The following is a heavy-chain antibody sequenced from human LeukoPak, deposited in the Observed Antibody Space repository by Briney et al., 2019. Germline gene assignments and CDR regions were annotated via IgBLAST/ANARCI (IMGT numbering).Heavy chain of an antibody. CDR3: AKDFGGSGSYYNVAILFDY. CDR2: ISGSGGST. J-gene: IGHJ4*02. V-gene: IGHV3-23*01. Sequence: GGSLRLSCAASGFTFGSYAMSWVRQAPGKGLEWVSAISGSGGSTYYADSVKGRFTISRDNSKNTLYLQMNSLRAEDTAVYYCAKDFGGSGSYYNVAILFDYWGQGTLVTVSS. CDR1: GFTFGSYA. D-gene: IGHD3-10*01.